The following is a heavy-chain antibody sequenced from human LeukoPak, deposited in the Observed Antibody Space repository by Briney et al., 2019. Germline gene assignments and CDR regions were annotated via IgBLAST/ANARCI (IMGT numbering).Heavy chain of an antibody. CDR2: ISGSGGST. D-gene: IGHD3-3*01. CDR3: AKDETSDFWSGSNHFDY. Sequence: GGSLRLSCAASGFTFSSYAMSWVRQAPGKGLEWVSAISGSGGSTYYADSVKGRFTISRDNSKNTLYLQMNSLRAEDTAVYYCAKDETSDFWSGSNHFDYWGQGTLVTVSS. CDR1: GFTFSSYA. V-gene: IGHV3-23*01. J-gene: IGHJ4*02.